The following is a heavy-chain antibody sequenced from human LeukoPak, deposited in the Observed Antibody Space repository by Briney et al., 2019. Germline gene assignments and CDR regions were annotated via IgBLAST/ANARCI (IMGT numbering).Heavy chain of an antibody. J-gene: IGHJ4*02. CDR3: ARLSGAIFGVVITLHYFDY. V-gene: IGHV4-39*01. Sequence: SETLSLTCTVSGGSISSSSYYWGWIRQPRGKGLEWIGSIYYSGSTYYNPSLKSRVTISVDTSKNQFSLKLSSVTAADTAVYYCARLSGAIFGVVITLHYFDYWGQGTLVTVSS. D-gene: IGHD3-3*01. CDR1: GGSISSSSYY. CDR2: IYYSGST.